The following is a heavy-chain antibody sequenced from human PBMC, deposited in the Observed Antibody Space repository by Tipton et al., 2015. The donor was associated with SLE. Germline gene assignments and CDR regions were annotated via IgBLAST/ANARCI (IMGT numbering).Heavy chain of an antibody. V-gene: IGHV3-9*01. Sequence: SLRLSCAASGFTFDDYAMHWVRQAPGKGLEWVSGISWNSGSIGYADSVKGRFTISRDNAKNSLYLQMNSLRAEDTAVYYCARDRAAAGKDYWGQGTLVTVSS. CDR1: GFTFDDYA. CDR3: ARDRAAAGKDY. CDR2: ISWNSGSI. J-gene: IGHJ4*02. D-gene: IGHD6-13*01.